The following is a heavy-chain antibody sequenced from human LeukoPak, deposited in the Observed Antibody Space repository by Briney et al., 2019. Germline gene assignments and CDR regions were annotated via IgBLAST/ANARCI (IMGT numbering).Heavy chain of an antibody. CDR1: GYTFTSYG. J-gene: IGHJ6*03. Sequence: ASVKVSCKASGYTFTSYGISWVRQAPGQGLEWMGWISAYNGNTNYAQKLQGRVTMTTDTFTSTAYMELRSLRSDDTAVYYCARDSRNLSPGGACMDVWGKGTTVTVSS. CDR3: ARDSRNLSPGGACMDV. CDR2: ISAYNGNT. V-gene: IGHV1-18*01. D-gene: IGHD1-14*01.